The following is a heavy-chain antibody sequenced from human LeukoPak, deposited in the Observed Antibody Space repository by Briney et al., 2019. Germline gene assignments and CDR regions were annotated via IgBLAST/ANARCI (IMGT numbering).Heavy chain of an antibody. CDR3: ARDLPHGYCSGGSCPTYYFDY. CDR1: GYTFTGYY. V-gene: IGHV1-2*02. CDR2: INPNSGGT. D-gene: IGHD2-15*01. J-gene: IGHJ4*02. Sequence: ASVKVSCKASGYTFTGYYMHWVRQAPEQGLEWMGWINPNSGGTNYAQKFQGRVTMTRDTSISTAYMELSRLRSDDTAVYYCARDLPHGYCSGGSCPTYYFDYWGQGTLVTVSS.